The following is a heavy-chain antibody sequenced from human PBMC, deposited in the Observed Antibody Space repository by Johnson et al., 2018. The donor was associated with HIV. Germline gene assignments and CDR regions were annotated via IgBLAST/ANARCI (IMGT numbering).Heavy chain of an antibody. CDR1: GFTFDDYG. J-gene: IGHJ3*02. D-gene: IGHD2-2*01. CDR3: ARVSCSSTSCLGDGAFDI. Sequence: VQLVESGGGVVRPGGSLRLSCAASGFTFDDYGMSWVRQVPGKGLEWVSGINWHGGSIGYAESVKGRFTISRDNAKNSLYLQMNSLRAEDTALYYCARVSCSSTSCLGDGAFDIWGQGTMVTVSS. CDR2: INWHGGSI. V-gene: IGHV3-20*04.